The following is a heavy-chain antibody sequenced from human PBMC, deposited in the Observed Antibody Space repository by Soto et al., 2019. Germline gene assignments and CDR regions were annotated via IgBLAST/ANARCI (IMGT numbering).Heavy chain of an antibody. CDR3: ARAYCSGGSCLWFDP. Sequence: SETLSLTCTVSGGSISSYYWSWIRQPPGKGLEWIGYIYYSGSTNYNPSLKSRVTISVDTSKNQFSLKLSSVTAADTAVYYCARAYCSGGSCLWFDPWGQGTLVTVSS. V-gene: IGHV4-59*01. CDR1: GGSISSYY. J-gene: IGHJ5*02. CDR2: IYYSGST. D-gene: IGHD2-15*01.